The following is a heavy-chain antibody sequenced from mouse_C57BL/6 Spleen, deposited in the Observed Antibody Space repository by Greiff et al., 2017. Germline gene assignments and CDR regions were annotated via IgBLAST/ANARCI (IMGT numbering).Heavy chain of an antibody. Sequence: QVQLQQPGAELVKPGASVKMSCKASGYTFTSYWITWVKQRPGQGLEWIGDIYPGSGSTNYNEKFKSKATLTVDTSSSTAYMQLSSLTSEDSAVYYCARLYYGNRYDWYFDVWGTGTTVTVSS. J-gene: IGHJ1*03. CDR3: ARLYYGNRYDWYFDV. CDR1: GYTFTSYW. D-gene: IGHD2-1*01. V-gene: IGHV1-55*01. CDR2: IYPGSGST.